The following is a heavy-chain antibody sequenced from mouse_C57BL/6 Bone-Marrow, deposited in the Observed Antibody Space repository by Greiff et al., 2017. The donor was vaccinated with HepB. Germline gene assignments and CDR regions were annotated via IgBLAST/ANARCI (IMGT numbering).Heavy chain of an antibody. CDR2: INPYNGDT. CDR3: ARGNYYGSRHFDY. CDR1: GYSFTGYF. V-gene: IGHV1-20*01. J-gene: IGHJ2*01. Sequence: EVQLQESGPELVKPGDSVKISCKASGYSFTGYFMNWVMQSHGKSLEWIGRINPYNGDTFYNQKFKGKATLTVDKSSSTAHMELRSLTSEDSAVYYCARGNYYGSRHFDYWGQGTTLTVSS. D-gene: IGHD1-1*01.